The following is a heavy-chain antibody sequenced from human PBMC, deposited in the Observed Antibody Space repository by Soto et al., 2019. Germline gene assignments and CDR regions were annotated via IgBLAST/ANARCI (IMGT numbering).Heavy chain of an antibody. CDR3: ARVLEFVYDSGGQMYYYYGMDV. Sequence: SETLSLTCTVSGGSISSYYWSWIRLPPGKGLEWIGYVYYSGSTNYNPSLKSRVTISVVMSKNQFSLKLSSVTAADTAVYYCARVLEFVYDSGGQMYYYYGMDVWGQGTTVTVSS. D-gene: IGHD3-22*01. CDR1: GGSISSYY. V-gene: IGHV4-59*01. CDR2: VYYSGST. J-gene: IGHJ6*02.